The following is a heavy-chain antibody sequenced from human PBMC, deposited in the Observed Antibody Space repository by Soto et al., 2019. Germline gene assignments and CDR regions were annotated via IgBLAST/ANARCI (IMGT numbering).Heavy chain of an antibody. D-gene: IGHD3-3*01. V-gene: IGHV4-39*07. CDR3: ARVLFGRGNWFDP. J-gene: IGHJ5*02. CDR2: IYYSGST. CDR1: GGSISSSSYY. Sequence: PSETLSLTCTVSGGSISSSSYYWGWIRQPPGKGLEWIGIIYYSGSTNYNPSLKIRVTISVDSSKNQFSLKLSFVTAADTAVYYCARVLFGRGNWFDPWGQGTLVTVSS.